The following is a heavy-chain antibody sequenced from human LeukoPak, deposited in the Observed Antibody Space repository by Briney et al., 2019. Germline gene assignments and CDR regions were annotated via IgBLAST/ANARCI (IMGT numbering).Heavy chain of an antibody. CDR3: ARDNNGWPPKLYSMDV. CDR2: MYAGGNT. D-gene: IGHD6-19*01. J-gene: IGHJ6*02. V-gene: IGHV4-4*07. CDR1: GVSITLYY. Sequence: SETLSLTCAVSGVSITLYYWNWVRQPAGKGLEWIGRMYAGGNTNYNPSLKSRVTMSVDTSKNLFFLNLDSVTAADTAVYSCARDNNGWPPKLYSMDVWGQGTTVTVSS.